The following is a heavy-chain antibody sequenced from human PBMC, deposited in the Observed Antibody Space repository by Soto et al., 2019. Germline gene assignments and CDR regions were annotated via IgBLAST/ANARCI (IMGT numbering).Heavy chain of an antibody. J-gene: IGHJ5*02. CDR1: GYTFTGYY. CDR3: ARGSGFGVAVNWFDP. V-gene: IGHV1-2*02. CDR2: INPNSGGT. D-gene: IGHD2-8*01. Sequence: AASVKVSCKASGYTFTGYYMHWVRQAPGQGLEWMGWINPNSGGTNYAQKFQGRVTMTRDTSISTAYMELSRLRSDDTAVYYCARGSGFGVAVNWFDPWGQETLVTVSS.